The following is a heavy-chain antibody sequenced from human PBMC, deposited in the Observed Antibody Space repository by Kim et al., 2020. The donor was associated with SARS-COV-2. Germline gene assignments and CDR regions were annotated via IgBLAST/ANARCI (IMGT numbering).Heavy chain of an antibody. CDR3: AREGIWSHFDP. J-gene: IGHJ5*02. CDR2: ISYSGST. V-gene: IGHV4-59*13. Sequence: SETLSLTCTVSGGSISTYFWSWIRQPPGKGLEWIGYISYSGSTSYNPSLKSRVTISVDTSKNQFSLKLSSVTAADTAVYYCAREGIWSHFDPWGQGNLVT. D-gene: IGHD2-15*01. CDR1: GGSISTYF.